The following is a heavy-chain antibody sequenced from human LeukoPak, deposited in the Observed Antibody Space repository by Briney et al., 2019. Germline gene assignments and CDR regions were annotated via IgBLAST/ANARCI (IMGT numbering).Heavy chain of an antibody. J-gene: IGHJ5*02. CDR1: GYTFTSYY. Sequence: ASVKVSCRASGYTFTSYYMHWVRQAPGQGLEWMGIINPSGGSTSYAQKFQGRVTMTRDTSTSTVYMELSSLRSEDTAVYYCARERPTIAARSSNWFDPWGQGTLVTVSS. CDR3: ARERPTIAARSSNWFDP. V-gene: IGHV1-46*01. D-gene: IGHD6-6*01. CDR2: INPSGGST.